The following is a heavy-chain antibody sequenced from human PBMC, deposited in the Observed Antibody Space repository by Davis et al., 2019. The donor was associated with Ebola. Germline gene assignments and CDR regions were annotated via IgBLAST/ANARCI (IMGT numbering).Heavy chain of an antibody. Sequence: GESLKISCAVSGFTFSHYGMSWVRQAPGKGLEWVSVITGSGTSTYYADSLKGRLTISRDNSKNTLFLQMNSLSAEDTAIYYCAKILGRRFDDWGQGTLVTVSS. CDR1: GFTFSHYG. V-gene: IGHV3-23*01. CDR3: AKILGRRFDD. CDR2: ITGSGTST. J-gene: IGHJ4*02. D-gene: IGHD3-16*01.